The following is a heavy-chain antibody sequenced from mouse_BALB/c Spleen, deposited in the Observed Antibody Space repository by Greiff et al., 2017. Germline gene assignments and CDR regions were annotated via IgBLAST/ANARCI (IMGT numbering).Heavy chain of an antibody. J-gene: IGHJ3*01. CDR2: INPYNGAT. D-gene: IGHD2-4*01. CDR1: GYSFTGYY. V-gene: IGHV1-31*01. Sequence: VQLQQSGPELVKPGASVKISCKASGYSFTGYYMHWVKQSHVKSLEWIGRINPYNGATSYNQNFKDKASLTVDKSSSTAYMELHSLTSEDSAVYYCATVYYDYDKGFAYWGQGTLVTDSA. CDR3: ATVYYDYDKGFAY.